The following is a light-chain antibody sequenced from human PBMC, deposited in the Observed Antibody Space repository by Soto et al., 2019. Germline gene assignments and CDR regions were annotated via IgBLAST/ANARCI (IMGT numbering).Light chain of an antibody. CDR1: QSISSY. V-gene: IGKV1-39*01. J-gene: IGKJ2*01. Sequence: DIQMTQSPSSLSASVGDRVTITCRASQSISSYLNWYQQKPGKAPKLLIYAASSLQSGVPSRFSGSESGTDFTLTISSLQPEDFATYYCQQSYSTPLYTFGQGTKLEIK. CDR2: AAS. CDR3: QQSYSTPLYT.